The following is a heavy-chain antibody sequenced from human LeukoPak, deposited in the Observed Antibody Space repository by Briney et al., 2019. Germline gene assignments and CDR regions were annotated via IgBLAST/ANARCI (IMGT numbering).Heavy chain of an antibody. CDR2: INHSGST. J-gene: IGHJ4*02. V-gene: IGHV4-34*01. D-gene: IGHD3-10*01. CDR3: ARRGRAYYGSGSYLRN. CDR1: GGSFSGYY. Sequence: SETLSLTCAVYGGSFSGYYWSWIRQPPGKGLEWIGEINHSGSTNYNPSLKSRVTISVDTSKNQFSLKLSSVTAADTAVYYCARRGRAYYGSGSYLRNWGQGTLVTVSS.